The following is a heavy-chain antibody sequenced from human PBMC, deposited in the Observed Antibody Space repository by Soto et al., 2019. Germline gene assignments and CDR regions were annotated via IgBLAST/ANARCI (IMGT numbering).Heavy chain of an antibody. D-gene: IGHD6-6*01. V-gene: IGHV1-69*12. J-gene: IGHJ6*02. CDR1: GGTFSSYA. CDR2: IIPIFGTA. Sequence: QVQLVQSGAEVKKPGSSVKVSCKASGGTFSSYAISWVRQAPGQGLEWMGGIIPIFGTANYAKKFQGRVTITADESTSTAYMELSSLRSEDTAVYYCASHCRQLVDYYIGMDVWGPGTTVTVSS. CDR3: ASHCRQLVDYYIGMDV.